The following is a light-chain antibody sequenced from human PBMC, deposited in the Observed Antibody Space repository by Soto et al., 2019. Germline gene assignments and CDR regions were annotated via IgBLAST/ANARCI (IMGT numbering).Light chain of an antibody. V-gene: IGLV2-23*02. Sequence: QSVLTQPASVSGSPGQSITISCTGTSSDVGSYNLVSWYQQHPGKAPKLMIYEVSKRPSGVSNRFSGSKSGNTASLTISGLQAEDEADYYCCSYAXSSTYVFGTGTKVTVL. CDR3: CSYAXSSTYV. J-gene: IGLJ1*01. CDR1: SSDVGSYNL. CDR2: EVS.